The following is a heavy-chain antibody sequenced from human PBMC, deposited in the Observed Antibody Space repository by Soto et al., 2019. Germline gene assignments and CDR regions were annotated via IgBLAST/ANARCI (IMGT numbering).Heavy chain of an antibody. CDR1: GCTFSSYA. CDR3: ARMVIVGATTPYYVDY. Sequence: QVQLVQSGAEVKKPGSSVKVSCKASGCTFSSYAISWVRQAPGQGLEWMGGIIPIFGTANYAQKFQGRVTITADESTSTAYMELSSLRSEDTAVYYCARMVIVGATTPYYVDYWGQGTLVTVSS. J-gene: IGHJ4*02. V-gene: IGHV1-69*01. CDR2: IIPIFGTA. D-gene: IGHD1-26*01.